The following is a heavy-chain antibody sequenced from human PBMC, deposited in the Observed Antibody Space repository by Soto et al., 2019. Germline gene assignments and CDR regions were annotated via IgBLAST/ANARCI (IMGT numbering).Heavy chain of an antibody. CDR3: VRGKGSIVGVGSSSGDS. V-gene: IGHV1-46*03. D-gene: IGHD1-26*01. J-gene: IGHJ4*02. CDR2: IDPSGGGT. Sequence: QVQLVQSGADVKKPGASVKVSCKASGYTFTSYYMHWVRQAPGQGLEWMGIIDPSGGGTRNAQKFRGRVSMTRDTSTSTVCMEMSSLTSEDTAVYYCVRGKGSIVGVGSSSGDSWGQGTLVTVSS. CDR1: GYTFTSYY.